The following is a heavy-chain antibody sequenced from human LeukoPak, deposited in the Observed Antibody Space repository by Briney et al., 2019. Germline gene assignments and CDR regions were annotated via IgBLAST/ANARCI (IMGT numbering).Heavy chain of an antibody. V-gene: IGHV3-23*01. CDR2: ISGSGGST. J-gene: IGHJ4*02. Sequence: PGGSLRLSCAASGFTFSSYAMSWVRQAPGKGLEWVSAISGSGGSTHYADSVKGRFTISRDNSKNTLYLQMNSLRAEDTAVYYCAKAPYSSSWARSYYFDYWGQGTLVTVSS. CDR1: GFTFSSYA. D-gene: IGHD6-13*01. CDR3: AKAPYSSSWARSYYFDY.